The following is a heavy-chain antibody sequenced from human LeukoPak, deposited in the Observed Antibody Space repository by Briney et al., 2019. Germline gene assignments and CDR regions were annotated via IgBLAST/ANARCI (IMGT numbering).Heavy chain of an antibody. D-gene: IGHD3-10*01. CDR1: GYSFNSHH. V-gene: IGHV1-46*02. Sequence: RGASVNVSCKPSGYSFNSHHVHWVRQAPGQGLEWMGINFFHDGTTSNTQKFPGRLTMTRDTSTSTVYMELSSLRSEDTAVYYCARDSGNYHYDMDVWGQGTTVIVSS. CDR2: NFFHDGTT. J-gene: IGHJ6*02. CDR3: ARDSGNYHYDMDV.